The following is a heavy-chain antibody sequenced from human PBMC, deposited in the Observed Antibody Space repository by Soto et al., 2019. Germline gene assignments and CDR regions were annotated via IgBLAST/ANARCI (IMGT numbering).Heavy chain of an antibody. Sequence: AASVKVSCKASGYNFTGHYMYWVRQAPGQGLEWVGWINPQSAGTFYAQRFKGRVTLTRDTSISTGYMEVTGLRPDDTAVYYCARLTVTLTINKGPSDFWGQGTLLTVSS. J-gene: IGHJ4*02. CDR2: INPQSAGT. D-gene: IGHD4-4*01. V-gene: IGHV1-2*02. CDR1: GYNFTGHY. CDR3: ARLTVTLTINKGPSDF.